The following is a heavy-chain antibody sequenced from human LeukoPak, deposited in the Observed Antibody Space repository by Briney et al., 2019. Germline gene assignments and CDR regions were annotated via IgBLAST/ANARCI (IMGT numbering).Heavy chain of an antibody. CDR3: ARGLYDILAGYWFDP. V-gene: IGHV1-2*07. Sequence: GASVKLSCNASGYTFTSYYMHWVRQAPGQGLEWMGWINPSIGVTNHTHKFQDRVTMTRDTSISTAYMELSSLRSEDTAVYYCARGLYDILAGYWFDPWGQGTLVTVSS. D-gene: IGHD3-9*01. J-gene: IGHJ5*02. CDR1: GYTFTSYY. CDR2: INPSIGVT.